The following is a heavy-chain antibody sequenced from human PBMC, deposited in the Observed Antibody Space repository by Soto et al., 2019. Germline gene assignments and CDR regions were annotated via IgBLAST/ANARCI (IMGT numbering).Heavy chain of an antibody. D-gene: IGHD6-13*01. J-gene: IGHJ4*02. CDR1: GFTFSDHY. CDR2: ISISGNSM. CDR3: ARRAASGRHFDH. V-gene: IGHV3-11*01. Sequence: QVQLVESGGGLVMPGESLRLSCAASGFTFSDHYMSWIRQAPGKGLEGVSYISISGNSMYYADSGKGRFTVSRDNAANSLYLQMNSLRAEDTAVYYCARRAASGRHFDHWGQGTLVSVSS.